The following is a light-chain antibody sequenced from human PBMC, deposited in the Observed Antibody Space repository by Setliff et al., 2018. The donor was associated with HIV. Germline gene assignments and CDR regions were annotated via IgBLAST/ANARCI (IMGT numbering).Light chain of an antibody. CDR1: SSDVGAYNY. V-gene: IGLV2-14*01. CDR3: SSYTSSSTPV. Sequence: QSVLTQPASVSGSPGQSITISCTGTSSDVGAYNYVSWYQQYPAKAPKLMIYEVTHRPSGVSNRFSGSKSGNTASLTISGLQPEDEADYYCSSYTSSSTPVFGTGTKVTVL. CDR2: EVT. J-gene: IGLJ1*01.